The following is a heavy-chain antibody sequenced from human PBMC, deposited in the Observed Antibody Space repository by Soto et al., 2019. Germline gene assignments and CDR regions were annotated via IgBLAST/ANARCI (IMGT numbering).Heavy chain of an antibody. J-gene: IGHJ4*02. Sequence: PSETLSLTCTDSGGSISSGDYYWSWIRQPPGKGLEWIGYIYYSGSTYYNPSLKSRVTISVDTSKNQFSLKLSSVTAADTAVYYCASYCISTSCYDGLDYWGQGTLVTVSS. CDR2: IYYSGST. V-gene: IGHV4-30-4*01. CDR1: GGSISSGDYY. CDR3: ASYCISTSCYDGLDY. D-gene: IGHD2-2*01.